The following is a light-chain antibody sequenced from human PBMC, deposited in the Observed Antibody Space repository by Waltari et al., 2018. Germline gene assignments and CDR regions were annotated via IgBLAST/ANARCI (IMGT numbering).Light chain of an antibody. CDR1: QSITNNY. Sequence: EIVLTQSPGTLSLSPGERATLSCRASQSITNNYLAWYQQKPGQAPRLLIYGASSRATGIPDRFSGSGSGTDFTLTISRMEPEDFAVYVCQQYGSSPPTFGQGTKVEIK. CDR3: QQYGSSPPT. J-gene: IGKJ1*01. V-gene: IGKV3-20*01. CDR2: GAS.